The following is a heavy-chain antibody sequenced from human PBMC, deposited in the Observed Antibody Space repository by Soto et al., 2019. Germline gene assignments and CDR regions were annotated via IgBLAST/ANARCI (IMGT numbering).Heavy chain of an antibody. CDR3: ARGDHYERSGPFDP. CDR1: GGAISSYY. V-gene: IGHV4-59*01. D-gene: IGHD3-22*01. J-gene: IGHJ5*02. CDR2: AYSSGYT. Sequence: SETLSLTCTVSGGAISSYYWYWIRRPPGKGLECIGYAYSSGYTNYNPSLKSRVTISVDASKNQFSLKLTSLTAADTAVYYCARGDHYERSGPFDPWGQGTLVTVSS.